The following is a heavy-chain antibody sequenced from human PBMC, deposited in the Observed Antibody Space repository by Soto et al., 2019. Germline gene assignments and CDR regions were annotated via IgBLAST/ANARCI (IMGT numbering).Heavy chain of an antibody. V-gene: IGHV3-30*18. D-gene: IGHD6-25*01. CDR3: AKDLHSSGWAAYNFDY. CDR2: ISYDGSNK. CDR1: GFTFSNFG. J-gene: IGHJ4*02. Sequence: GGSLRLSCAASGFTFSNFGMHWVRQAPGKGLEWVALISYDGSNKYYADSVKGRFTISRDSTKNTLSLQINSLRAEDSAVYYCAKDLHSSGWAAYNFDYWGQGTLVTVSS.